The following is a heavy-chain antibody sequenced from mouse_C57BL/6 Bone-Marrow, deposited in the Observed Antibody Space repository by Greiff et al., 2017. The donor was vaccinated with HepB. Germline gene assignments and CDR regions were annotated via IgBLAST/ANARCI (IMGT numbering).Heavy chain of an antibody. CDR2: IYIGNGYT. Sequence: VQLQQSGAELVRPGSSVKMSCKTSGYTFTSYGINWVKQRPGQGLEWIGYIYIGNGYTEYNEKFKGKATLTSDTSSSTAYMQLSSLTSEDSAIYFCARGIPITTVVAPTFYCDYWGQGTTLTGSS. J-gene: IGHJ2*01. CDR3: ARGIPITTVVAPTFYCDY. D-gene: IGHD1-1*01. V-gene: IGHV1-58*01. CDR1: GYTFTSYG.